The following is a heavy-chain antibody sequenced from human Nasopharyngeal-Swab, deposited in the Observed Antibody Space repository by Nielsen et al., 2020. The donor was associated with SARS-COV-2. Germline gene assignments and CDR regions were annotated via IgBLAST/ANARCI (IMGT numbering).Heavy chain of an antibody. CDR2: IYSGGST. CDR3: ARDLNYYGMDV. CDR1: GFTVSSYY. Sequence: GESLKISCAASGFTVSSYYMSWVRQAPGKGLEWVSVIYSGGSTYYADSVKGRFTISRDNSKNTLYLQMNSLRAEDTAVYYCARDLNYYGMDVWDQGTTVTVSS. J-gene: IGHJ6*02. V-gene: IGHV3-66*01.